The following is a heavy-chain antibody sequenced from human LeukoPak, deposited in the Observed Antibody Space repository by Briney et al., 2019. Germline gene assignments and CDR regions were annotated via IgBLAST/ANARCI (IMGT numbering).Heavy chain of an antibody. J-gene: IGHJ6*02. V-gene: IGHV3-48*01. D-gene: IGHD3-3*01. CDR2: ISSSSSTI. CDR1: GFTFSSYS. Sequence: GGSLRLSCAASGFTFSSYSMNWVRQAPGKGLEWVSYISSSSSTIYYADSVKGRFTISRDNAKNSLYLQMNSLRAEDTAVYYCARDRDSTISGVVILDYYYYGMDVWGQGTTVTVSS. CDR3: ARDRDSTISGVVILDYYYYGMDV.